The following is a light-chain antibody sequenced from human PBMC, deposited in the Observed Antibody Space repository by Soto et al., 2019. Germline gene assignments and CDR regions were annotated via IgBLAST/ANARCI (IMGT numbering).Light chain of an antibody. CDR1: QSVSNNY. CDR3: QQYGSSGT. J-gene: IGKJ1*01. CDR2: GAS. V-gene: IGKV3-20*01. Sequence: EIVLTQSPGTLSLSPGERATLSWRASQSVSNNYLAWYQQKPGQAPRLLIYGASSRATGIPDRFSGSGSGTDFTLTISRLEPEDFAVYYCQQYGSSGTFGQGTKVDIK.